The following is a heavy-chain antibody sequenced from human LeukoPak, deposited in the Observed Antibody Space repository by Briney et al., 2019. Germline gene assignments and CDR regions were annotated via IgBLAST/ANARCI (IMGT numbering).Heavy chain of an antibody. D-gene: IGHD6-13*01. CDR3: VKGGYRGSWCPNFDY. J-gene: IGHJ4*02. CDR2: ISSSSSYI. V-gene: IGHV3-21*04. CDR1: GFTFSSYR. Sequence: PGGSLRLSCAASGFTFSSYRMNWVRQAPGKGLECVSYISSSSSYIYYADSVKGRFTISRDNSKNTLHLQMNSLRAEDTAVYYCVKGGYRGSWCPNFDYWGQGTLVTVSS.